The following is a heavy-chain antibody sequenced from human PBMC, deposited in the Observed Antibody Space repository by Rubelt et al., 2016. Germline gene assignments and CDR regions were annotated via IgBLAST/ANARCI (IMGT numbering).Heavy chain of an antibody. CDR3: AKVRRPGMVASSTFDI. CDR1: GYTFTGYY. J-gene: IGHJ3*02. CDR2: IDPNSGAT. D-gene: IGHD3-3*01. V-gene: IGHV1-2*06. Sequence: QLVQSAAEVKEPGASVKVSCKASGYTFTGYYIHWMRQAPGQGLEWMGRIDPNSGATNYTQIFQGRVTMTRDTSVRTAYMDLGSLPSGDTAIYFCAKVRRPGMVASSTFDIWGQGTMVTVSS.